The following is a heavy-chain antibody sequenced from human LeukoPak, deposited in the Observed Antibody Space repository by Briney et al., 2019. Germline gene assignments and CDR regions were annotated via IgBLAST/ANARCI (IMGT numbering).Heavy chain of an antibody. J-gene: IGHJ4*02. V-gene: IGHV3-21*01. CDR3: AREDYGR. CDR2: VTGSGSYI. D-gene: IGHD4-17*01. CDR1: GFTFSNYD. Sequence: AGGSLRLSCAASGFTFSNYDMNWVRQAPGKGLEWVSSVTGSGSYIYYADSVKGRFTISRDNAKNSLYLQMTSLRAEDTAVYCCAREDYGRWGQGTLVTVSS.